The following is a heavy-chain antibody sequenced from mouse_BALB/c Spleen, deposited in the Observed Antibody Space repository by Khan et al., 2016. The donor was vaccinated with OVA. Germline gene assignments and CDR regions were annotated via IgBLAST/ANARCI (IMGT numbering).Heavy chain of an antibody. CDR2: ISYIGTV. D-gene: IGHD1-1*01. CDR3: ARDYGSLYWFFDV. J-gene: IGHJ1*01. CDR1: VISITSGNYR. V-gene: IGHV3-5*02. Sequence: EVQLVESGPGLVKPSQTVSLTCTVTVISITSGNYRLSWIRQFPGNKLEWIGNISYIGTVTSTPSLTTRTTITSDTSKNQFFLEMNSLTAENTATYDCARDYGSLYWFFDVWGAGTTVTVSS.